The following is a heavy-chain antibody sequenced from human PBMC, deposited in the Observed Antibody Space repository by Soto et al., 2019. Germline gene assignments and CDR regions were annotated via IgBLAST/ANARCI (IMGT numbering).Heavy chain of an antibody. V-gene: IGHV4-31*03. Sequence: PSETLSLTCTVSGGSISSAAYYWSWIRQHPGKGLEWIGYVSHSGSTYYNPSLKSRVIISVDTSKNQFSLSLTSVTAADTAVYYCAREYTYGSNFFACRGQGALVTVSS. CDR2: VSHSGST. CDR1: GGSISSAAYY. CDR3: AREYTYGSNFFAC. D-gene: IGHD5-18*01. J-gene: IGHJ4*02.